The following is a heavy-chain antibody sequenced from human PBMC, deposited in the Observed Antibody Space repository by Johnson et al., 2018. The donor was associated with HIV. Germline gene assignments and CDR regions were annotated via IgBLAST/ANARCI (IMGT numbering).Heavy chain of an antibody. D-gene: IGHD6-19*01. Sequence: QVQLVESGGGVVQPGGSLRLSCAASGFIFSNYDMERVRQAPGRGLEWLVSISYDGSNKYYADSVKGRFTISRDNSKNTLYLQMNRLRAEDTAVYYCARGRAVAGTRAFDIWGQGTMVTVSS. J-gene: IGHJ3*02. V-gene: IGHV3-30*03. CDR2: ISYDGSNK. CDR3: ARGRAVAGTRAFDI. CDR1: GFIFSNYD.